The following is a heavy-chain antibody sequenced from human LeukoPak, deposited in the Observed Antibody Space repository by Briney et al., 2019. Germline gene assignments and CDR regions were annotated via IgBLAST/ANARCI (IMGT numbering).Heavy chain of an antibody. CDR1: GGTFSGYY. Sequence: SETLSLTCAVYGGTFSGYYWSWIRQPPGKGLEWIGEINHCGSTNYNPSLKSRVTISVDTSKNQFSLKLSSVTAADTAVYYCARALREGSGSYYTHAFDIWGQGTMVTVSS. J-gene: IGHJ3*02. CDR2: INHCGST. V-gene: IGHV4-34*01. CDR3: ARALREGSGSYYTHAFDI. D-gene: IGHD3-10*01.